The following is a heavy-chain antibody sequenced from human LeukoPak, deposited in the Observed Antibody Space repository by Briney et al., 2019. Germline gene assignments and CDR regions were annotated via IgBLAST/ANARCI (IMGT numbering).Heavy chain of an antibody. CDR2: SSAYNGNT. CDR1: GGTSSNYA. V-gene: IGHV1-18*01. D-gene: IGHD6-19*01. Sequence: GASVKVSCKASGGTSSNYAISWVRQAPGQGLEWMGWSSAYNGNTNYAQKLQGRVTMTTDTSTSTAYMELRSLRSDDTAVYYCARGGNSGWRTPNDDYWGQGTLVTVSS. CDR3: ARGGNSGWRTPNDDY. J-gene: IGHJ4*02.